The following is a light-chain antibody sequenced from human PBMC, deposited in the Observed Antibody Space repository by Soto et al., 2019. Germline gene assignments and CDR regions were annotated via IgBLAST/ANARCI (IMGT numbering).Light chain of an antibody. CDR3: ATSDSSLPAVV. CDR2: ENS. Sequence: QSVLTQPPSVSAAPGQKVTISCSGSSSNIPDNYVSWYQQVPETAPKLLISENSKRPSGIPDRFSGSKSVTSATLGITGLQTGDEADYYCATSDSSLPAVVFGGGTKVTVL. J-gene: IGLJ2*01. CDR1: SSNIPDNY. V-gene: IGLV1-51*02.